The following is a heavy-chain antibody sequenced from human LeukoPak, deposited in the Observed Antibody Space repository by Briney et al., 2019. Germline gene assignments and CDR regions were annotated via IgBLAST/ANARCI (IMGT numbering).Heavy chain of an antibody. J-gene: IGHJ4*02. Sequence: GGSLRLSCAASGFTFSSYAMSWVRQAPAKGLEWVSTISGSGGNTYYADSVKGRFTISRDNSKNTLYLQMNSLRAEDTAVCYCAKAGGSGWYEGYYFDYWGQGTLVTVSS. V-gene: IGHV3-23*01. CDR2: ISGSGGNT. CDR1: GFTFSSYA. CDR3: AKAGGSGWYEGYYFDY. D-gene: IGHD6-19*01.